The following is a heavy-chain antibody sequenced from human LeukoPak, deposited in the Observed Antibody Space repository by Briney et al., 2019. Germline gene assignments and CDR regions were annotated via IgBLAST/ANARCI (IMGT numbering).Heavy chain of an antibody. CDR2: TSYRSKWYN. D-gene: IGHD2-2*01. CDR1: GDSVSTNSVA. Sequence: SQTLSLTCAISGDSVSTNSVAWNWIRQSPSRGLEWLVRTSYRSKWYNDYAVSVKSRITINPDTSKNQFSLRLNSVTPEDTAVYYCARDTVTAPRTVMPRIDYWGQGTLVTVSS. J-gene: IGHJ4*02. V-gene: IGHV6-1*01. CDR3: ARDTVTAPRTVMPRIDY.